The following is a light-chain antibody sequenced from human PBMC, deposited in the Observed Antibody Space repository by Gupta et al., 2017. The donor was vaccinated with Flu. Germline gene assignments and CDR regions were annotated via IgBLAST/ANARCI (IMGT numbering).Light chain of an antibody. CDR2: QDD. CDR3: QACDSSTAWV. CDR1: KLGDKY. Sequence: PGQTASITCSGDKLGDKYACWYQQRPGQSPVLVIYQDDKRPSGIPERFSGSNSGNTAALTITGTQTLDEADYYCQACDSSTAWVFGGGTRLTVL. J-gene: IGLJ3*02. V-gene: IGLV3-1*01.